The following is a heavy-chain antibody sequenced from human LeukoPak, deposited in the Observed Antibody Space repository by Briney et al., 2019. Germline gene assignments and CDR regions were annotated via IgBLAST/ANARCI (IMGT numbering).Heavy chain of an antibody. CDR3: ARGSLYGDYYYYGMDV. CDR1: GFTFSSYS. Sequence: GGSLRLSCAASGFTFSSYSMNWVRQAPGKGLEWVSSISSSGYIYYADSVKGRFTIPRDNAKNSLYLQMNSLRAEDTAVYYCARGSLYGDYYYYGMDVWGQGTTVTVSS. J-gene: IGHJ6*02. D-gene: IGHD4-17*01. CDR2: ISSSGYI. V-gene: IGHV3-21*01.